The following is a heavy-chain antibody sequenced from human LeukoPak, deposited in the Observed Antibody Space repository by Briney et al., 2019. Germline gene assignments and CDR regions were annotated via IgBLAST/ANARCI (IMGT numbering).Heavy chain of an antibody. CDR2: IWYDGSNK. J-gene: IGHJ4*02. CDR3: ARDPGAFPYFFDS. V-gene: IGHV3-33*01. Sequence: GRSLRLSCAASGFTFSSYGMHWVRQAPGKGLEWVAVIWYDGSNKYYADSVKGRFTISRDNSKNTLYLQMNSLRVEDTAVYFCARDPGAFPYFFDSWGQGTLVTVSS. CDR1: GFTFSSYG. D-gene: IGHD4/OR15-4a*01.